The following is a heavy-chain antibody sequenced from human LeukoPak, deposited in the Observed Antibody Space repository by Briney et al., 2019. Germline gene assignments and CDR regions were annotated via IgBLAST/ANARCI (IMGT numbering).Heavy chain of an antibody. CDR3: ARGGLLRYCSGGSCYSRNWFDP. J-gene: IGHJ5*02. Sequence: SETLSLTCTVSGGSISSSSYYWGWIRQPPGKGLEWIGSIYYSGSTYYNPSLKSRVTISVDTSKNQFSLKLSSVTAADTAVYYCARGGLLRYCSGGSCYSRNWFDPWGQGTLVTVSS. V-gene: IGHV4-39*07. D-gene: IGHD2-15*01. CDR1: GGSISSSSYY. CDR2: IYYSGST.